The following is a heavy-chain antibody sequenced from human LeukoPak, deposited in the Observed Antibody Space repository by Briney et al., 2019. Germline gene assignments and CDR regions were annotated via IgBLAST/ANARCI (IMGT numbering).Heavy chain of an antibody. CDR3: AKDFGTGTYGRFFDY. CDR2: ISGSGGST. J-gene: IGHJ4*02. CDR1: GFTFSSYA. D-gene: IGHD1-1*01. V-gene: IGHV3-23*01. Sequence: PGGSLRLSCAASGFTFSSYAMSWVRQAPGGGREWVSDISGSGGSTYYADSVKGRFTISRDNSKNTLYLQMNSLRAEDTAVYYCAKDFGTGTYGRFFDYWGQGTLVTVSS.